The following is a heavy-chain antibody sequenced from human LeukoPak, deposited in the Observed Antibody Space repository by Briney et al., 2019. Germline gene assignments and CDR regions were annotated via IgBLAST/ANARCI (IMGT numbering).Heavy chain of an antibody. Sequence: SETLSLTCAVSGGSISSYYWTWIRQSPGRGLEYIGHIYYNGRADYNPSLKSRVTISVDTSRNQFSLKLSSVTAADTAVYYCAKVSGTYYYDSSGYYPSRVPLDYWGQGTLVTVSS. J-gene: IGHJ4*02. CDR3: AKVSGTYYYDSSGYYPSRVPLDY. CDR2: IYYNGRA. CDR1: GGSISSYY. V-gene: IGHV4-59*08. D-gene: IGHD3-22*01.